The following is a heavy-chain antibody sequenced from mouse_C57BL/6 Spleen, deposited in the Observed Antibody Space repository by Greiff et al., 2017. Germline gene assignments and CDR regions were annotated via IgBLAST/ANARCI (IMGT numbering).Heavy chain of an antibody. J-gene: IGHJ1*03. CDR1: GYAFSSYW. CDR3: ARSYGSPYWYFDV. V-gene: IGHV1-80*01. D-gene: IGHD1-1*01. CDR2: IYPGDGDT. Sequence: QVQLQQSGAELVKPGASVKISCKASGYAFSSYWMNWVKQRPGKGLEWIGQIYPGDGDTNYNGKFKGKATLTADKSSSTAYMQLSSLPSEDSAVYFCARSYGSPYWYFDVWGTGTTVTVSS.